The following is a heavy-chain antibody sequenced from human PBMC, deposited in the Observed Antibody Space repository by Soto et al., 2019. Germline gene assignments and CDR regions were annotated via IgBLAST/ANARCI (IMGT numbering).Heavy chain of an antibody. Sequence: EVQLVESGGGLVQPGGSLRLSCAASGFTLSDHYLDWVRQAPGKGLEWVGRSRNRVKSFTTAYAASVRVSFTFSRDDSIITLYLKMTSLKTDDTAVYNSARVYKPDSTGYDYWGQGTLVTVSS. CDR1: GFTLSDHY. D-gene: IGHD1-20*01. CDR2: SRNRVKSFTT. V-gene: IGHV3-72*01. J-gene: IGHJ4*02. CDR3: ARVYKPDSTGYDY.